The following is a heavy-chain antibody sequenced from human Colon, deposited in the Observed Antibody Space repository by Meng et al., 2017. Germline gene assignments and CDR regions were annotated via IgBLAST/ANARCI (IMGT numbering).Heavy chain of an antibody. J-gene: IGHJ4*02. CDR2: VSTSSDIT. CDR1: GFTFSNYE. CDR3: ARDGGSGWSEEESGFDY. Sequence: GESLKISCAASGFTFSNYEMNWVRQAPGTGLEWISYVSTSSDITHYADSVKARFTISRDNVRNSMNLQMNRMRAEDTAVYYCARDGGSGWSEEESGFDYWGQGTLVPSPQ. V-gene: IGHV3-48*03. D-gene: IGHD6-19*01.